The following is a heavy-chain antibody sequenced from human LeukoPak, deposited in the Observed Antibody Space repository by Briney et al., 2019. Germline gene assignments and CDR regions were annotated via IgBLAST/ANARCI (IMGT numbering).Heavy chain of an antibody. CDR2: MNPNSGNT. CDR1: GYTFTSYD. V-gene: IGHV1-8*01. Sequence: ASVKVSCKASGYTFTSYDINWVRQATGQGLEWMGWMNPNSGNTGYAQKFQGRVTMTRNTSISTAYMELSSLRSEDTAVYYCARVSYEAAAALYDYWGQGTLVTVSS. CDR3: ARVSYEAAAALYDY. D-gene: IGHD6-13*01. J-gene: IGHJ4*02.